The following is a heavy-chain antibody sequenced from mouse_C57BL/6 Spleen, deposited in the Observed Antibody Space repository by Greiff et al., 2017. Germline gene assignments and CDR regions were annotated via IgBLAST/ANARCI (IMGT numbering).Heavy chain of an antibody. V-gene: IGHV5-6*02. J-gene: IGHJ2*01. CDR3: ARQGDRVYFDY. Sequence: EVKLVESGGDLVKPGGSLKLSCAASGFTFSSYGMSWVRQTPDKRLEWVATISSGGSYTYYPDSVKGRFTISRDNAKNTLYLQMSSLKSEDTAMYYCARQGDRVYFDYWGQGTTLTVSS. D-gene: IGHD3-3*01. CDR2: ISSGGSYT. CDR1: GFTFSSYG.